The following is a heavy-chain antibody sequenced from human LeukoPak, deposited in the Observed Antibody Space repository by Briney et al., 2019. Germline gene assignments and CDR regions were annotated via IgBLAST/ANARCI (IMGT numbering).Heavy chain of an antibody. CDR2: ISWDGGST. Sequence: GGSLRLSCAASGFTFDDYAMHWVRQAPGKGLEWVSLISWDGGSTYYADSVKGRFTISRDNSKNSLYLQMNSLRAEDTALYYCAKGGSGQPDYWGQGTLVTVSS. V-gene: IGHV3-43D*04. CDR3: AKGGSGQPDY. CDR1: GFTFDDYA. D-gene: IGHD1-1*01. J-gene: IGHJ4*02.